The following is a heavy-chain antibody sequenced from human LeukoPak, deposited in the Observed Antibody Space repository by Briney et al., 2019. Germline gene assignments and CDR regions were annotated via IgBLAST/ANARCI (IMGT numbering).Heavy chain of an antibody. CDR2: INHSGST. D-gene: IGHD6-13*01. V-gene: IGHV4-34*01. J-gene: IGHJ5*02. Sequence: PSETLSLTCVVSGGSISNYYWSWIRQPPGKGLEWIGEINHSGSTNYNPSLKSRVTISVDTSKNQFSLKLSSVTAADTAVYYCARGFKITIAAAAVHWFDPWGQGTLVTVSS. CDR3: ARGFKITIAAAAVHWFDP. CDR1: GGSISNYY.